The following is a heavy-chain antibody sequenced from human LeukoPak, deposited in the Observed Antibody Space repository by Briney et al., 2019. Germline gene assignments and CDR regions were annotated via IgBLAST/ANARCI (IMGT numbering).Heavy chain of an antibody. CDR2: IYYSGST. CDR3: ARGTNFDY. V-gene: IGHV4-59*08. J-gene: IGHJ4*02. Sequence: SETLSLTCTVSGDSISSNYWSWIRQPPGKGLEWIGYIYYSGSTNYNPSLKSRVTISVDTSKNQFSLKLSSVTAADTAVYYCARGTNFDYWGQGTLVTVSS. CDR1: GDSISSNY.